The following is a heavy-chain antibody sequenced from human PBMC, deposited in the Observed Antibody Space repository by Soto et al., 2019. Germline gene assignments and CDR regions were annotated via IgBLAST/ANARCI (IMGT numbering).Heavy chain of an antibody. CDR1: GFSFSSYG. CDR3: AKQESDWNDHFVY. J-gene: IGHJ4*02. D-gene: IGHD1-1*01. Sequence: QVQLVESGGGVVQPGRSLRLSCAASGFSFSSYGMHWVRQAPGKGLEWVAMISYDGTDEYYADSVKGRFTISRDNSKNAVYLQLNSLRAEDTAVDYCAKQESDWNDHFVYWGQGTLVTVSS. V-gene: IGHV3-30*18. CDR2: ISYDGTDE.